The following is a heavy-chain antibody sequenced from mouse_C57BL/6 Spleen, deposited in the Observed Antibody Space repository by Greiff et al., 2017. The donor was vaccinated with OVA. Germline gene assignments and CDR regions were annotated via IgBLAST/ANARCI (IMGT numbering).Heavy chain of an antibody. CDR3: ARLLRHYAMDY. CDR2: IDPSDSYT. D-gene: IGHD1-1*01. J-gene: IGHJ4*01. Sequence: QVQLQQPGAELVRPGTSVKLSCKASGYTFTSYCMHWVKQRPGQGLEWIGVIDPSDSYTNYNQKFKGKATLTVDTSSSTAYMQLSSLTSEDSAVYYCARLLRHYAMDYWGQGTSVTVSS. CDR1: GYTFTSYC. V-gene: IGHV1-59*01.